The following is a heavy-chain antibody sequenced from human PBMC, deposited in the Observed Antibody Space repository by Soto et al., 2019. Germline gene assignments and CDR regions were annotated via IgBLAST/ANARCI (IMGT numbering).Heavy chain of an antibody. CDR1: GYDFTSYW. J-gene: IGHJ3*01. D-gene: IGHD6-13*01. CDR2: IYPGDSET. CDR3: ARSRRGEQLRAYGL. Sequence: EVQLVQAGAEVKKPGDSLKISCKGSGYDFTSYWIGWVRQMPGKGLEWMGIIYPGDSETRYSPSFEGQVTTSADKSISTAYLQWSSLKASDTARYYCARSRRGEQLRAYGLWGQGTMVTVSS. V-gene: IGHV5-51*03.